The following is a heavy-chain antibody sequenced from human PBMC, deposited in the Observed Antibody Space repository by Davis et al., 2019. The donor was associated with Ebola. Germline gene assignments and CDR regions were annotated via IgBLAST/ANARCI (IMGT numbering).Heavy chain of an antibody. Sequence: MPSETLSLTCAVYGGSFSGYYWSWIRQPPGKGLEWIGEINHSGSTNYNPSLKSRVTISVDTSKNQFSLKLSSVTAADAAVYYCARGRRYSYGYWGYWGQGTLVTVSS. CDR2: INHSGST. CDR3: ARGRRYSYGYWGY. CDR1: GGSFSGYY. V-gene: IGHV4-34*01. J-gene: IGHJ4*02. D-gene: IGHD5-18*01.